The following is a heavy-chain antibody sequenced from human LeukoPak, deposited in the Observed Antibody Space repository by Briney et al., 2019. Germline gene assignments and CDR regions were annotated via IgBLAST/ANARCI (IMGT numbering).Heavy chain of an antibody. CDR3: ARSSGDTMIVVVINDAFDI. CDR2: INHSGST. J-gene: IGHJ3*02. CDR1: GGSFSGYY. D-gene: IGHD3-22*01. V-gene: IGHV4-34*01. Sequence: PSETLSLTCAVYGGSFSGYYWSWIRQPPGKGLEWIGEINHSGSTNYNPSLKSRVTISVDTSKNQFSLKLSSVTAADTAVYYCARSSGDTMIVVVINDAFDIWGQGTMVTVSS.